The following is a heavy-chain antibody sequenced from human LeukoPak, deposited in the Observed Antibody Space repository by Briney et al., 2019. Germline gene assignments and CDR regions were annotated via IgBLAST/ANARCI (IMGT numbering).Heavy chain of an antibody. Sequence: PGGSLRLFCAASGFTFSNYNMNWVRQAPGKGLEWVSHITSSSTIYYADSVKGRFTISRDNAKNSLYLQMNSLRVEDTAMYYCARDLSYFSFDDWGQGTTVTVSS. J-gene: IGHJ6*02. CDR1: GFTFSNYN. D-gene: IGHD2-21*01. V-gene: IGHV3-48*01. CDR3: ARDLSYFSFDD. CDR2: ITSSSTI.